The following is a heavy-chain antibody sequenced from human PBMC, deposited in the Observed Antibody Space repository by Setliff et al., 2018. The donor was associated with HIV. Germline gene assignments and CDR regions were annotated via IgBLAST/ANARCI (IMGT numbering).Heavy chain of an antibody. J-gene: IGHJ4*02. CDR3: ARHPSYSSDHPPLYFDY. CDR2: IYYSGRT. CDR1: GGSISSGAYY. V-gene: IGHV4-39*01. Sequence: PSETLSLTCTFSGGSISSGAYYWGWIRQPPGKGLEWIGSIYYSGRTYYNPSLKSRLTISVDTSKNHFSLTLYSVTAADTAVYYCARHPSYSSDHPPLYFDYWGQGTLVTVSS. D-gene: IGHD6-19*01.